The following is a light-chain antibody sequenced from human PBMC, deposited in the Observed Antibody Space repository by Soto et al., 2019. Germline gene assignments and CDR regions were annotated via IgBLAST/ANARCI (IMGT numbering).Light chain of an antibody. CDR3: QQYNSYLT. J-gene: IGKJ4*01. V-gene: IGKV1-5*03. CDR2: KAS. Sequence: DIQITQSPSTLSASVGDRVTITCRASQSISSWLAWYQQKPGKAPKLLIYKASSLESGVPSRFSGSGSGTEFTLTISSLQPDDFATYYCQQYNSYLTLGGGTKVDIK. CDR1: QSISSW.